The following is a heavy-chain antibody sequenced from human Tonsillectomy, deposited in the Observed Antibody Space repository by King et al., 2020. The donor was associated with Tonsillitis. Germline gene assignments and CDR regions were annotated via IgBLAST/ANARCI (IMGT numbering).Heavy chain of an antibody. CDR3: AKAAYSSSSVVDY. Sequence: VQLVESGGGVVQPGRSLRLSCAASGFTFNKYGMHWVRQAPGKGLEWVALILHDGSDKFYTDSVKGRFTISRDTSKDTLYLDMNTLSAEDTAVYYCAKAAYSSSSVVDYWGQGTLVTVSS. CDR1: GFTFNKYG. CDR2: ILHDGSDK. V-gene: IGHV3-30*18. J-gene: IGHJ4*02. D-gene: IGHD6-6*01.